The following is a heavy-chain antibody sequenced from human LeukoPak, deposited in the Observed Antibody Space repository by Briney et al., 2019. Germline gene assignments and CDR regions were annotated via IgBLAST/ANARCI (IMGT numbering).Heavy chain of an antibody. CDR2: ISSGSSTI. V-gene: IGHV3-48*01. CDR1: KFTFNSYS. CDR3: ARDNRYCSSTSCYAGVYYYYGMDV. Sequence: GGSLRLPCAASKFTFNSYSMNWVRQAPGKGLEWVSYISSGSSTIYYADSVKGRFTISRDNAKNSLYLQMNSLRAEDTAVYYCARDNRYCSSTSCYAGVYYYYGMDVWGQGTTVTVSS. D-gene: IGHD2-2*01. J-gene: IGHJ6*02.